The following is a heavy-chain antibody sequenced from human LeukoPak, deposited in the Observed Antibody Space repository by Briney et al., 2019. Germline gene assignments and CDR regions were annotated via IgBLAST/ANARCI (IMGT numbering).Heavy chain of an antibody. CDR1: GGSISSGSSY. Sequence: SQTLSLTCTVSGGSISSGSSYWSWIRQPPGKGLEWIGEINHSGSTNYNPSLKSRVTISVDTSKNQFSLKLSSVTAADTAVYYCARVVRRGITMVRGVIFHFDYWGQGTLVTVSS. J-gene: IGHJ4*02. CDR2: INHSGST. CDR3: ARVVRRGITMVRGVIFHFDY. D-gene: IGHD3-10*01. V-gene: IGHV4-39*07.